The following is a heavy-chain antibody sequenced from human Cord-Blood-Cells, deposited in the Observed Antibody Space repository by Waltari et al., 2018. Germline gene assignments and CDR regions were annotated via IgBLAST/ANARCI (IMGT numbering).Heavy chain of an antibody. CDR3: ARGELGIGGNWFDP. CDR1: GGSFSGYY. J-gene: IGHJ5*02. CDR2: INHSGSN. Sequence: QVQLQQWGAGLLKPPETLSRTCAVYGGSFSGYYWRWIPQPPGQGLEWIGEINHSGSNNYNPSLKSRVTISVDTSKNKFSLKLSAVTAADTAVYYCARGELGIGGNWFDPWGQGTLVTVSS. D-gene: IGHD7-27*01. V-gene: IGHV4-34*01.